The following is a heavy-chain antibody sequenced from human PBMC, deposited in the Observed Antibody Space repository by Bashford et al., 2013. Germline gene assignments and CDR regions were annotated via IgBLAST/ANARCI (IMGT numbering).Heavy chain of an antibody. J-gene: IGHJ6*02. CDR3: ARDRRITVVRGVTKAVHYYGMDV. CDR2: ISYSGNT. CDR1: GGSISGGGYY. Sequence: SETLSLTCKVSGGSISGGGYYWSWIRQHPGKGLEWIGYISYSGNTYGNPSLKSRLTISVDTSKNQFSLKLSSVTAADTAVYYCARDRRITVVRGVTKAVHYYGMDVWGQGTTVTVSS. V-gene: IGHV4-31*03. D-gene: IGHD3-10*01.